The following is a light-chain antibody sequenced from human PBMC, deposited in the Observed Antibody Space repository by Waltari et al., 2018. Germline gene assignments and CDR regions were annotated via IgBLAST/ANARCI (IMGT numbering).Light chain of an antibody. CDR3: QQYNSYPWT. J-gene: IGKJ1*01. CDR2: KAS. Sequence: DIQMNQSPSTLSASVGDRVTITCRASQSISSWLAWYQQKPGKAPKLLIYKASSLESGVPSRFSGSGSGTEFTLTIISLQPDDFATYYCQQYNSYPWTFGQGTKVEIK. CDR1: QSISSW. V-gene: IGKV1-5*03.